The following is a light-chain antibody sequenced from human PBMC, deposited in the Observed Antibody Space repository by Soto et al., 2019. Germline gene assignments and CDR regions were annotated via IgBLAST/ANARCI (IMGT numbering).Light chain of an antibody. CDR3: QYEGGSSQT. V-gene: IGKV3-20*01. CDR2: GGF. CDR1: QSVSSNS. J-gene: IGKJ1*01. Sequence: EIVLTQSPGTLSLSPGERATLSCRASQSVSSNSLAWYQQKPGQPPRLVMYGGFSRPTGIPDRISGSGSGSDFTLTISRLEPEDLAVYYFQYEGGSSQTFGQGTKVEIK.